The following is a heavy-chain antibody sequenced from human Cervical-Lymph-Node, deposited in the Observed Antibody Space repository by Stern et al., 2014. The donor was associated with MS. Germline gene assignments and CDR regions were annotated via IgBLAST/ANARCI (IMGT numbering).Heavy chain of an antibody. CDR3: ARLRVGNITRDY. J-gene: IGHJ4*02. CDR2: INTNTGIP. V-gene: IGHV7-4-1*02. Sequence: VQLVESGSELKKPGASVKVSCKASGYTFTHYGINWVRQAPVQGLEWMGWINTNTGIPTYAQAFTGRFVFSFDASVSTAYLHISNLKADDTAIYYCARLRVGNITRDYWGPGTLVTVSS. D-gene: IGHD1-26*01. CDR1: GYTFTHYG.